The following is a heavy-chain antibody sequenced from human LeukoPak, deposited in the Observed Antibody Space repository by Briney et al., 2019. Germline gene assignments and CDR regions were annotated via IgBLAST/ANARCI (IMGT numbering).Heavy chain of an antibody. CDR1: GGTFSSYA. Sequence: ASVKVSCKASGGTFSSYAISWVRQAPGQGLEWMGWINPNSGGTNYAQKLQGRVTMTRDTSISTAYMELSRLRSDDTAVYYCASHYGSGSYYPFDYWGQGTLVTVSS. J-gene: IGHJ4*02. D-gene: IGHD3-10*01. V-gene: IGHV1-2*02. CDR3: ASHYGSGSYYPFDY. CDR2: INPNSGGT.